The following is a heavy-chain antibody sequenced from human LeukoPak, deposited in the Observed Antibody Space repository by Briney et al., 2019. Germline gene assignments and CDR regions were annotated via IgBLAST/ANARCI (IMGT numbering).Heavy chain of an antibody. J-gene: IGHJ6*03. CDR1: GGSSSGYY. Sequence: PSETLSLTCAVYGGSSSGYYWSWIRQPPGKGLEWIGEINHSGSTNYNPSLKSRVTISVDTSKNQFSLKLSSVTAADTAVYYCARVIGGYYYMDVWGKGTTVTVSS. CDR3: ARVIGGYYYMDV. CDR2: INHSGST. V-gene: IGHV4-34*01.